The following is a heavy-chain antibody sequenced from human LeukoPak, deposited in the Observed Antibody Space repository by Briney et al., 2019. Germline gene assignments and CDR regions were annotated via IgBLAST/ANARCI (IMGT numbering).Heavy chain of an antibody. Sequence: GGSLRLSCGGSGFTFSSYSMNWVRQAPGKGLEWVSYISSSSSTIYYADSVKGRFTISRDNAKNSLYLQMNSLRAEDTAVYYCARDRGYFDYWGQGTLVTVSS. CDR2: ISSSSSTI. V-gene: IGHV3-48*04. CDR1: GFTFSSYS. J-gene: IGHJ4*02. D-gene: IGHD3-10*01. CDR3: ARDRGYFDY.